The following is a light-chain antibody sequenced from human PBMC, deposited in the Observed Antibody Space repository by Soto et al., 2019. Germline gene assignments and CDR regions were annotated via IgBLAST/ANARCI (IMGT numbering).Light chain of an antibody. CDR2: GAS. J-gene: IGKJ1*01. CDR3: HQYNDGPAGT. CDR1: QSVSTN. Sequence: EIVMTQSPATLSVSPGEGATLSCRASQSVSTNSAWYQQKPGQAPRLLIFGASTRATGIPVRFSGSGSGRQFTLTITSLQSEDLAIYYCHQYNDGPAGTFGQGTKVGIK. V-gene: IGKV3-15*01.